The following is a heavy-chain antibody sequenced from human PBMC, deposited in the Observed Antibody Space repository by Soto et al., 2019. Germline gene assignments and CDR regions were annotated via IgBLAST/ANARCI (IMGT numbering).Heavy chain of an antibody. CDR3: GRGWTTLPNEDFDF. CDR2: INPDGSGT. V-gene: IGHV3-74*01. Sequence: EVQLVESGGDLVQPGGSLRLSCAASGFTFSRYWMHWVRQAPGKGLVWVSRINPDGSGTKYADSVEGRFTISRDNAKNTRYLQMNRLRAEETAVYFCGRGWTTLPNEDFDFRGQGTLVTVSS. J-gene: IGHJ4*02. CDR1: GFTFSRYW. D-gene: IGHD4-17*01.